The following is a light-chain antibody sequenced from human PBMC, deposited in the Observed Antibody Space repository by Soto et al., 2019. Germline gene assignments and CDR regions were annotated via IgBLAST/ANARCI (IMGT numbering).Light chain of an antibody. CDR3: SSYTSSTTRVL. Sequence: QSALTQPASVSGSPGQSITFSCTGTSSDVGAYNYVSWYQQHPGKAPKLMIYEVSNRPSGVSNRFSGSKSGNTASLTISGLQAEDEADYYCSSYTSSTTRVLFGGGTQLTVL. V-gene: IGLV2-14*01. CDR1: SSDVGAYNY. CDR2: EVS. J-gene: IGLJ2*01.